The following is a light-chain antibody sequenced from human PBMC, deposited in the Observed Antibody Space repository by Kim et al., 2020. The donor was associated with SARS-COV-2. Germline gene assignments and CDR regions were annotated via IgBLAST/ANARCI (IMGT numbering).Light chain of an antibody. CDR2: STN. J-gene: IGLJ3*02. V-gene: IGLV8-61*01. Sequence: GRTVTLTCGLTSGAVSTSHNPSWYQLTPGQAPRTLIYSTNTRSSGVPDRFSGSILGNKAALTITGAQADDESDYYCVLEVRVGTWVFGGGTQLTVL. CDR3: VLEVRVGTWV. CDR1: SGAVSTSHN.